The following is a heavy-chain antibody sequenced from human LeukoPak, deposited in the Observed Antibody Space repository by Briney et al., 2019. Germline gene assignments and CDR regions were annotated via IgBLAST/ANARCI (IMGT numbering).Heavy chain of an antibody. CDR2: IYYSGST. CDR3: ARVSYCSSTSCYTGSNYYYYYMDV. D-gene: IGHD2-2*02. J-gene: IGHJ6*03. V-gene: IGHV4-39*07. Sequence: SETLSLTCTVSGGSISSSSYYWGWIRQPPGKGLEWIGSIYYSGSTYYNPSLKSRVTISVDTSKNQFSLKLSSVTAADTAVYYCARVSYCSSTSCYTGSNYYYYYMDVWGKGTTVIVSS. CDR1: GGSISSSSYY.